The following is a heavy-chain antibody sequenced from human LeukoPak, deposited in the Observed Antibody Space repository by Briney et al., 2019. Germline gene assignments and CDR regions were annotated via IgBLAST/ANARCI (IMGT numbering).Heavy chain of an antibody. V-gene: IGHV1-46*01. CDR2: INPSGGST. J-gene: IGHJ4*02. CDR3: ARGIGDYADY. CDR1: GYTFSSHY. Sequence: ASVRLSCTVSGYTFSSHYMHWVRQAPGQGLEWMGIINPSGGSTSYAQKFQGRVTITRDTSTSTVYMELSSLRSEDTAVYYCARGIGDYADYWGQGTLVTVSS. D-gene: IGHD2/OR15-2a*01.